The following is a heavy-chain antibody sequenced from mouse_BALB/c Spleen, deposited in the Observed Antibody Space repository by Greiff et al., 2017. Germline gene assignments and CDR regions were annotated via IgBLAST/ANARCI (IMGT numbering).Heavy chain of an antibody. J-gene: IGHJ3*01. CDR1: GYTFTSYW. V-gene: IGHV1-69*02. Sequence: QVQLKQPGAELVKPGAPVKLSCKASGYTFTSYWMNWVKQRPGRGLEWIGRIDPSDSETHYNQKFKDKATLTVDKSSSTAYIQLSSLTSEDSAVYYCARCYYYGTSYWFAYWGQGTLVTVSA. CDR2: IDPSDSET. D-gene: IGHD1-1*01. CDR3: ARCYYYGTSYWFAY.